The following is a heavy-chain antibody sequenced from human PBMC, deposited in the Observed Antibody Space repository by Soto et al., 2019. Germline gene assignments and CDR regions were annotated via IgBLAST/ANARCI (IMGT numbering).Heavy chain of an antibody. V-gene: IGHV3-21*01. CDR3: AREESYYDNSGYYPFDY. Sequence: GGSLRLSCAASGFTFSSYSMNWVRQAPGKGLEWVSSVSSSGSYIYYADSVKGRFTISRDNAKNSLYLQMNSLRAEDTAVYYCAREESYYDNSGYYPFDYWGQGTLVTVSS. CDR1: GFTFSSYS. D-gene: IGHD3-22*01. J-gene: IGHJ4*02. CDR2: VSSSGSYI.